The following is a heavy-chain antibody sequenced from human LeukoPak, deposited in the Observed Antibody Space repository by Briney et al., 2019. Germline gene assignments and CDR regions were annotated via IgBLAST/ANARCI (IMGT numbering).Heavy chain of an antibody. CDR3: ARRLGFGENWFDP. CDR1: GYTFISYY. J-gene: IGHJ5*02. CDR2: IYPGDSDT. D-gene: IGHD3-10*01. Sequence: GASLKISCKGSGYTFISYYIGWVRQMPGKGLEWMGIIYPGDSDTRYSPSFQGQVTISADKSISTAYLQWSSLKASDTAMYYCARRLGFGENWFDPWGQGTLVTVSS. V-gene: IGHV5-51*01.